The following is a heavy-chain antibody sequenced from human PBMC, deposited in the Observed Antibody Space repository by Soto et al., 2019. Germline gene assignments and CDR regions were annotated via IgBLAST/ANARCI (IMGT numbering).Heavy chain of an antibody. J-gene: IGHJ5*02. CDR2: IIPIFGTA. CDR3: ARVRKGRREETWFDP. CDR1: GGTFSSYA. Sequence: GASVKVSCKASGGTFSSYAISWVRQAPGQGLEWMGGIIPIFGTANYAQKFQGRVTITADESTSTAYMELSSLRSEDTAVYYCARVRKGRREETWFDPWGQGTLVTVSS. V-gene: IGHV1-69*13.